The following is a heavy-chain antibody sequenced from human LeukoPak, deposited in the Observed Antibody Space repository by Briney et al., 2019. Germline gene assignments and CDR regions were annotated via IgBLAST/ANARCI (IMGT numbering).Heavy chain of an antibody. Sequence: ASVKVSCKASGGTFSSYAISWVRQAPGQGLEWMGRIIPILGIANYAQKFQGRVTITADKSTSTAYMELSSLRSEDTAVYCCATTYGDPQFDYWGQGTLVTVSS. CDR2: IIPILGIA. D-gene: IGHD4-17*01. CDR1: GGTFSSYA. CDR3: ATTYGDPQFDY. J-gene: IGHJ4*02. V-gene: IGHV1-69*04.